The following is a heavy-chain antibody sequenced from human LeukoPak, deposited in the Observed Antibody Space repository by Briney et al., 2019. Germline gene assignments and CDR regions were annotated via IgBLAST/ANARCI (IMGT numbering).Heavy chain of an antibody. CDR1: GFTFSSYA. J-gene: IGHJ4*02. Sequence: QAGGSLRLSCAASGFTFSSYAMSWVRQAPGKGLEWVSGISGSGGSTYYADSVKGWFTISRDNSKNTLYLQMNSLGAEDTAVYYCAKSPSSGYYFDYWGQGTLVTVSS. V-gene: IGHV3-23*01. CDR2: ISGSGGST. CDR3: AKSPSSGYYFDY. D-gene: IGHD3-22*01.